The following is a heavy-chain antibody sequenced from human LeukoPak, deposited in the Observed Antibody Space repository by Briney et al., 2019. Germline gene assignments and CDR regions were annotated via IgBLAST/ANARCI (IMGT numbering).Heavy chain of an antibody. V-gene: IGHV1-2*02. D-gene: IGHD2-21*02. CDR3: ASTALAYCGGDCYQYYYYYGMDV. CDR1: GYTFTGYY. Sequence: ASVKVSCKASGYTFTGYYTHWVRQAPGQGLEWMGWINPNSGGTNYAQKFQGRVTMTRDTSISTAYMELSRLRSDDTAVYYCASTALAYCGGDCYQYYYYYGMDVWGQGTTVTVSS. CDR2: INPNSGGT. J-gene: IGHJ6*02.